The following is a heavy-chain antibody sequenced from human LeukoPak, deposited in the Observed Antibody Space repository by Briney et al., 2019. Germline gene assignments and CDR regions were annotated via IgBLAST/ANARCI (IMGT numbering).Heavy chain of an antibody. V-gene: IGHV4-31*03. CDR2: IYYSGST. J-gene: IGHJ6*02. Sequence: PSETLSLTCTVSGGSISSGGYYWSWIRQHPGKGLEWIGYIYYSGSTYYNPSLKSRVTISVDTSKNQFSLKLSSVTAADTAVYYCARVIIGRFGELFGPKHYGMDVWGQGTTVTVSS. CDR3: ARVIIGRFGELFGPKHYGMDV. CDR1: GGSISSGGYY. D-gene: IGHD3-10*01.